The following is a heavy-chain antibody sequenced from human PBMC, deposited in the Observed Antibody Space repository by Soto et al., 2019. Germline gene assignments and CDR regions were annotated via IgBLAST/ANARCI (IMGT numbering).Heavy chain of an antibody. D-gene: IGHD4-17*01. J-gene: IGHJ4*02. CDR2: IKQDGSEK. CDR1: GLTFSSYW. V-gene: IGHV3-7*01. CDR3: ARDQVTYGDFDY. Sequence: EVQLVESGGGLVQPGGSLRLSCAASGLTFSSYWMSWVRQAPGKGLEWVANIKQDGSEKYYVDSVKGRFTISRDNAKNSPYLQMNSLRAEDTAVYYRARDQVTYGDFDYWGQGTLVTVSS.